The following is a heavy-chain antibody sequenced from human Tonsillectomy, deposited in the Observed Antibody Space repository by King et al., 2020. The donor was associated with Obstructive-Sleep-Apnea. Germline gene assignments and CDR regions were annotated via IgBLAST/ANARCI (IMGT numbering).Heavy chain of an antibody. CDR1: GFTFGSYW. D-gene: IGHD4-17*01. J-gene: IGHJ5*02. Sequence: VQLVESGGDLLQPGGSLRLSCAASGFTFGSYWMSWVRQAPDKGLEWVANIKPDGSEEYYVDSVKGRLTISRDNAKNSLSLQMNSLRAEDTAVYYCAMMFPLRTLTTAWGQGTLVTVSS. V-gene: IGHV3-7*03. CDR3: AMMFPLRTLTTA. CDR2: IKPDGSEE.